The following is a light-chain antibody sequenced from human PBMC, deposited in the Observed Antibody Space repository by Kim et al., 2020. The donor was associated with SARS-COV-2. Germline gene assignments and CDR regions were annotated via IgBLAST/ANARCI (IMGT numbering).Light chain of an antibody. CDR2: GAS. V-gene: IGKV3-15*01. Sequence: VSPGERVTLTCRASQSVSSNLAWYQQKPGQTPRLLIYGASNRATGIPARFSGSGSGTEFTLTISSLESEDFAVYYCQQYKNWPPYTFGQGTKLEI. CDR3: QQYKNWPPYT. CDR1: QSVSSN. J-gene: IGKJ2*01.